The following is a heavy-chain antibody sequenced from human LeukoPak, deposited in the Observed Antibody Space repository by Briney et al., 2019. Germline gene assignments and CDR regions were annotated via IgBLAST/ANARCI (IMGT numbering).Heavy chain of an antibody. CDR3: ARGKGNYGDPASFDY. Sequence: ASVRVSCKASGYTFTSYGISWVRQAPGQGLEWMGWISVYNGNTNYAQKLQGRVTMTTDTSTSTVYMEVRSLRSDDTAVYYCARGKGNYGDPASFDYWGQGTPVTVSS. V-gene: IGHV1-18*01. CDR1: GYTFTSYG. D-gene: IGHD4-17*01. CDR2: ISVYNGNT. J-gene: IGHJ4*02.